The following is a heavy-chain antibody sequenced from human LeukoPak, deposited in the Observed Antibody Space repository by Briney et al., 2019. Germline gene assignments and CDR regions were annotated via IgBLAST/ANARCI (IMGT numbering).Heavy chain of an antibody. D-gene: IGHD5-24*01. CDR1: GFTSSSYS. J-gene: IGHJ4*02. Sequence: PGGSLRLSCAASGFTSSSYSMNWVRQAPGKGLEWVSSISSSSYIYYADSVKGRFTISRDNAKNSLYLQMNSLRAEDTAVYYCARDSVEMATIWGFDYWGQGTLVTVSS. CDR2: ISSSSYI. CDR3: ARDSVEMATIWGFDY. V-gene: IGHV3-21*01.